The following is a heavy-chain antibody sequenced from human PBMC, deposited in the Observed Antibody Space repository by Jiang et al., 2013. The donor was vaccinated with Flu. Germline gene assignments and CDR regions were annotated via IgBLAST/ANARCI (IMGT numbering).Heavy chain of an antibody. CDR1: GYSFTSYW. CDR3: ASSGIAARLVTAIDYYGMDV. CDR2: IYPGDSDT. D-gene: IGHD6-6*01. V-gene: IGHV5-51*01. J-gene: IGHJ6*02. Sequence: GAEVKKPGESLKISCKGSGYSFTSYWIGWVRQMPGKGLEWMGIIYPGDSDTRYSPSFQGQVTISADKSISTAYLQWSSLKASDTAMYYCASSGIAARLVTAIDYYGMDVWGQGTTVTVSS.